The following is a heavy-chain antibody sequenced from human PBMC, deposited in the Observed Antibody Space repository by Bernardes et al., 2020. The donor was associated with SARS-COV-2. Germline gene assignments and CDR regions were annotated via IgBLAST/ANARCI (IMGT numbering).Heavy chain of an antibody. D-gene: IGHD3-10*01. CDR3: ARWRYGSGRSRDHYFDY. J-gene: IGHJ4*02. Sequence: SETLSLTCAVYGGSFSGYYWSWIRQPPGKGLEWIGEINHSGSTNYNPSLKSRDTISVDTSKNQFSLKLSSVTAADTAVYYCARWRYGSGRSRDHYFDYWGQGTLVTVSS. CDR2: INHSGST. CDR1: GGSFSGYY. V-gene: IGHV4-34*01.